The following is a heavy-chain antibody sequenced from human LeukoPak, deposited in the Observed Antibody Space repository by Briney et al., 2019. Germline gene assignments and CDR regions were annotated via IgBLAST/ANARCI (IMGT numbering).Heavy chain of an antibody. V-gene: IGHV3-72*01. CDR3: ARLSRPRGSAWYYFDY. D-gene: IGHD6-19*01. Sequence: GGSLRLSCAGSGFTLSDHYMDWVRQAPGKGLEWVGRVKDRINSYTTIYAASVEGRFTISRDDSKNSLYLQMNSLKTEDTAVYYCARLSRPRGSAWYYFDYWGQGTLVTVSS. CDR1: GFTLSDHY. CDR2: VKDRINSYTT. J-gene: IGHJ4*02.